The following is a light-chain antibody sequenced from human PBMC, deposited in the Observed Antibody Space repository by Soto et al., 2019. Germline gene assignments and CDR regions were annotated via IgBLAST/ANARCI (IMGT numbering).Light chain of an antibody. Sequence: EIVMTQSPATLSVSPGERATLSCRASQSVRSNLAWYQQKPGQAPRLLIYGASIRATGIPARFSGSGSGTEFTLSISSLQSEDFAVYYCQQYNNWPRAFGQGAEVEIK. V-gene: IGKV3-15*01. J-gene: IGKJ1*01. CDR2: GAS. CDR3: QQYNNWPRA. CDR1: QSVRSN.